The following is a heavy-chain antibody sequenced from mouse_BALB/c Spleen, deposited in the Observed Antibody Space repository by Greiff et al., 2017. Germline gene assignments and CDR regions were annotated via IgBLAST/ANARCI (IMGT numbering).Heavy chain of an antibody. CDR1: GFTFSSFG. CDR2: ISSGSSTI. J-gene: IGHJ4*01. CDR3: ARSITTATMDY. V-gene: IGHV5-17*02. D-gene: IGHD1-2*01. Sequence: EVQGVESGGGLVQPGGSRKLSCAASGFTFSSFGMHWVRQAPEKGLEWVAYISSGSSTIYYADTVKGRFTISRDNPKNTLFLQMTSLRSEDTAMYYCARSITTATMDYWGQGTSVTVSS.